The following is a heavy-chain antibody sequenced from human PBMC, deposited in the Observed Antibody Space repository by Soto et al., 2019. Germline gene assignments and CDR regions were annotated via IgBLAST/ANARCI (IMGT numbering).Heavy chain of an antibody. D-gene: IGHD3-3*02. V-gene: IGHV4-4*02. CDR3: AARHFWSRPWTDRRLDY. Sequence: ETLSLTCTVSGDSINSSHWWNWVRQPPEKGLEWIVQISHSGSTTYNPSLTSRVTISVDKSKNHFSLKLTSVNAADTAVYYCAARHFWSRPWTDRRLDYWGQGTLVTVSS. CDR1: GDSINSSHW. J-gene: IGHJ4*02. CDR2: ISHSGST.